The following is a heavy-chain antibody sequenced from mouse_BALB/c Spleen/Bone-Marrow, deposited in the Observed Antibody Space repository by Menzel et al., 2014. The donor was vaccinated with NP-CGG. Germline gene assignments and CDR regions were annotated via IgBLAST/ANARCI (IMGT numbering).Heavy chain of an antibody. CDR2: IYPGDGIT. D-gene: IGHD2-1*01. CDR1: GYAFSSYW. V-gene: IGHV1-80*01. J-gene: IGHJ1*01. CDR3: ARHGYGNSYWYLDV. Sequence: QGQLQQSGAELGRPGSSVKISCKASGYAFSSYWMNWVKQRPGQGLEWIGQIYPGDGITNYKGKFKGKASLTADKSSSTAYMKLSSMPSVDPTVYFCARHGYGNSYWYLDVWGAGTTVTVSS.